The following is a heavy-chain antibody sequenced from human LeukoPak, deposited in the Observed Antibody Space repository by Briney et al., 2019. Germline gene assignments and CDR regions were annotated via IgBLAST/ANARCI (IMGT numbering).Heavy chain of an antibody. CDR1: GGSFSGYY. CDR2: INHSGST. J-gene: IGHJ4*02. D-gene: IGHD3-10*01. CDR3: ARAPSSGSYTSEY. Sequence: SETLSLTCAVYGGSFSGYYWSWIRQPPGKGLEWIGEINHSGSTNYNPSLKSRVTISVDTSKNQFSLKLSSVTAADTAVYYCARAPSSGSYTSEYWGQGTLVTVSS. V-gene: IGHV4-34*01.